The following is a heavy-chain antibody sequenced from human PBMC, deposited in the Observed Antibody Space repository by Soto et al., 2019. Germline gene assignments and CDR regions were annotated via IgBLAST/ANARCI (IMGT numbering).Heavy chain of an antibody. CDR3: ARGRMVRGVMWRNWFDP. CDR2: INHSGST. J-gene: IGHJ5*02. V-gene: IGHV4-34*01. D-gene: IGHD3-10*01. Sequence: PSETLSLTCAVYGGSFSGYYWSWIRQPPGKGLEWIGEINHSGSTNYNPSLKSRVTISVDTSKNQFSLKLSSVTAADTAVYYCARGRMVRGVMWRNWFDPWGQGTLVTVSS. CDR1: GGSFSGYY.